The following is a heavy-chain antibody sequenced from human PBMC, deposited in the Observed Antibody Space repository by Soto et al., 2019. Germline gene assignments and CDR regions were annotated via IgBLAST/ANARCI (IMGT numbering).Heavy chain of an antibody. J-gene: IGHJ6*02. D-gene: IGHD3-3*01. Sequence: GGSLRLSCAASGFTFSSYSMNWVRQAPGKGLEWVSSISSSSSYIYYADSVKGRFTISRDNAKNSLYLQMNSLRAEDTAVYYCARRFSVGVVIIPPLRYYGMDVWGQGTTVTVSS. CDR3: ARRFSVGVVIIPPLRYYGMDV. CDR1: GFTFSSYS. CDR2: ISSSSSYI. V-gene: IGHV3-21*01.